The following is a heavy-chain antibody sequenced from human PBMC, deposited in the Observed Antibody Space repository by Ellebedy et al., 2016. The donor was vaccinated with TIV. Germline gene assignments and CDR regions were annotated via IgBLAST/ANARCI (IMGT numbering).Heavy chain of an antibody. V-gene: IGHV3-30*18. CDR3: AKDLKRQWLVQGYYYGMDV. Sequence: GGSLRLXXAASGFTFSSYGMHWVRQAPGKGLEWVAVISYDGSNKYYADSVKGRFTISRDNSKNTLYLQMNSLRAEDTAVYYCAKDLKRQWLVQGYYYGMDVWGQGTTVTVSS. CDR1: GFTFSSYG. J-gene: IGHJ6*02. D-gene: IGHD6-19*01. CDR2: ISYDGSNK.